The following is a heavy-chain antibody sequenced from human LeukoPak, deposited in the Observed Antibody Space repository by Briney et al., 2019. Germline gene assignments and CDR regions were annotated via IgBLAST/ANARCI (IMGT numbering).Heavy chain of an antibody. CDR1: GYTFTSYY. CDR2: INPSGGST. J-gene: IGHJ6*03. CDR3: ARDARWLRSYYYMDV. Sequence: LRASVKVSCKASGYTFTSYYMHWVRQAPGQGLEWMGIINPSGGSTSYAQKFQGRVTMTRDMSTSTDYMELSNLRSEDTAVYYCARDARWLRSYYYMDVWGKGTTVTISS. D-gene: IGHD5-12*01. V-gene: IGHV1-46*01.